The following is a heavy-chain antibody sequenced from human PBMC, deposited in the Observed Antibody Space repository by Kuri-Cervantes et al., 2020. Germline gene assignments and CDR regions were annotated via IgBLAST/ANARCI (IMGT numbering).Heavy chain of an antibody. J-gene: IGHJ4*02. Sequence: GESLKISCAASGFTFSSYGMHWVRQAPGKGLEWVAVISYDGSNKYYADSVKGRFTISRDNSKNTLYLQMNSLRAEDTAVYYCAREYYYGSGSYYYFDYCGQGTLVTVSS. V-gene: IGHV3-30*03. CDR1: GFTFSSYG. CDR2: ISYDGSNK. CDR3: AREYYYGSGSYYYFDY. D-gene: IGHD3-10*01.